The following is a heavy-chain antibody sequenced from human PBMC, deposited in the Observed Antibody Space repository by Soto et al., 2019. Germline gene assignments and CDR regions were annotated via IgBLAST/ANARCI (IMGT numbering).Heavy chain of an antibody. CDR1: GFTFSDHH. J-gene: IGHJ2*01. V-gene: IGHV3-72*01. CDR2: TRNKANSYIT. CDR3: ARGYCSSTSCYLFYFDL. D-gene: IGHD2-2*01. Sequence: EVQLVESGGGLVQPGGSLRLSCAASGFTFSDHHMDWVRQAPGKGLEWVGRTRNKANSYITEYAASVKGRFTISRDDSKNSLYLQMNSLKTEYTAVYYCARGYCSSTSCYLFYFDLWGRGTLVTVSS.